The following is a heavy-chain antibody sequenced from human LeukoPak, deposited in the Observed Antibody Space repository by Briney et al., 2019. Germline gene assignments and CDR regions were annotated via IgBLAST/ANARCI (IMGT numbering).Heavy chain of an antibody. V-gene: IGHV3-48*02. Sequence: PGGSLRLSCAASGFTFSSYSMNWVRQAPGKGLEWVAYISSGGSTTYYGDSVRGRFTISRDNAKNSLYLQMNSLSNEDTAVYYCARGDACSNTTCYPLSCFDSWGHGTLVTVSS. CDR1: GFTFSSYS. CDR2: ISSGGSTT. CDR3: ARGDACSNTTCYPLSCFDS. D-gene: IGHD2-2*01. J-gene: IGHJ4*01.